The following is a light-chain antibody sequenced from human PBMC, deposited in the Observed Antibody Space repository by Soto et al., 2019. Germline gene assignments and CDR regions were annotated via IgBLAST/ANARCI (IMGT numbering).Light chain of an antibody. CDR1: SSDVGGYNY. V-gene: IGLV2-14*01. CDR3: SSYTSSSTLV. CDR2: DVS. Sequence: QSVLTQPASVSGSPGQSITISCTGTSSDVGGYNYVSWYQQHPGKAPKLMIYDVSNRPSGVSNRFSGSKSGNTASLTISGLQAEDEVDYYCSSYTSSSTLVFGTGTKVT. J-gene: IGLJ1*01.